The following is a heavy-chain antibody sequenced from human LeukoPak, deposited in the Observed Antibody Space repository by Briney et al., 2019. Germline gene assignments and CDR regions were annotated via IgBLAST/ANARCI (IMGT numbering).Heavy chain of an antibody. CDR1: GFSFNTYS. D-gene: IGHD2-2*01. J-gene: IGHJ3*02. Sequence: PGGSLRLSCAASGFSFNTYSMNWVRQAPGKGLESVSSISSTSAHIFYADSVKGRFSISRDNAKNSLYLQMNSLRVEDTAVYYCTSRYCTTTNCYSFDNWGHGTLVTVSS. CDR3: TSRYCTTTNCYSFDN. CDR2: ISSTSAHI. V-gene: IGHV3-21*01.